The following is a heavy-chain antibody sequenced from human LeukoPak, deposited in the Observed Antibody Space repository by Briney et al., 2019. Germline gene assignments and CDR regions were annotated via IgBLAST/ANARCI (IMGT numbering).Heavy chain of an antibody. CDR1: GGSFRGYY. Sequence: SETLSLTCAVYGGSFRGYYWSWIRQPPGKGLEWIGEINHSGSTNYSPSLKSRVTISVDTSKNQFSLKLSSVTAADTAVYYCARGWYSRIFDYWGQGTLVTVSS. V-gene: IGHV4-34*01. D-gene: IGHD6-13*01. CDR2: INHSGST. CDR3: ARGWYSRIFDY. J-gene: IGHJ4*02.